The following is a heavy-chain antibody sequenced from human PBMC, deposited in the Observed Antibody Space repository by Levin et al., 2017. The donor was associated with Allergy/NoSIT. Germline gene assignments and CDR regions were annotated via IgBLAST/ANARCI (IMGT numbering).Heavy chain of an antibody. D-gene: IGHD6-25*01. V-gene: IGHV6-1*01. CDR1: GDSVSSNIVA. CDR2: AYYRSKWYS. CDR3: ARYSSGWYLDN. Sequence: SQTLSLTCAISGDSVSSNIVAWNWIRQSPSRGLEWLGRAYYRSKWYSDYAVSVRSRISINPDTSKNQFSLQLNSVTPEDTAVYYCARYSSGWYLDNWGQGTLVTVSS. J-gene: IGHJ4*02.